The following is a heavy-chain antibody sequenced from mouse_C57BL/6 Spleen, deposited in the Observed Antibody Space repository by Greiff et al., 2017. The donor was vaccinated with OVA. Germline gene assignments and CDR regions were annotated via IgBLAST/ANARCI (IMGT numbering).Heavy chain of an antibody. CDR3: ARRGSYDCYYGGFAY. D-gene: IGHD2-3*01. CDR1: GYTFTSYW. V-gene: IGHV1-55*01. CDR2: IYPGSGST. J-gene: IGHJ3*01. Sequence: QVQLKQPGAELVKPGASVKMSCKASGYTFTSYWITWVKQRPGQGLEWIGDIYPGSGSTNYNEKFKSRATLTVDTSYNTAYMQLSSLTSEDSAVYYCARRGSYDCYYGGFAYWGKGTLVTVSA.